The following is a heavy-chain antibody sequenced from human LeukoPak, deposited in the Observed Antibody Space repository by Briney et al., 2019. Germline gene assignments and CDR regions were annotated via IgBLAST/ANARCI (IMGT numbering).Heavy chain of an antibody. D-gene: IGHD3-10*01. CDR3: AREGLWFGELFPFDY. CDR1: GGTFSSYA. CDR2: IIPIFGTA. Sequence: SVKVSCKASGGTFSSYAISWVRQAPGQGLEWMGGIIPIFGTANYAQKFQGRVTITADESTSTAYMELSSLRSEDTAVYYCAREGLWFGELFPFDYWGQGTLVTVSS. V-gene: IGHV1-69*13. J-gene: IGHJ4*02.